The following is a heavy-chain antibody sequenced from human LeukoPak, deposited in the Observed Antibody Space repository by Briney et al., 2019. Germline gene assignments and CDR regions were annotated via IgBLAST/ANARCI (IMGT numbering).Heavy chain of an antibody. V-gene: IGHV4-59*01. CDR1: GGSISSYY. CDR3: ARDRILPKYYYDSSGYPWNAFDI. Sequence: SETLSLTCTVSGGSISSYYWSWLRQPPGKGLEWIGYIYYSGSTNYNPSLKSRVTISVDTSKNQFSLKLSSVTAADTAVYYCARDRILPKYYYDSSGYPWNAFDIWGQGTMVTVSS. J-gene: IGHJ3*02. CDR2: IYYSGST. D-gene: IGHD3-22*01.